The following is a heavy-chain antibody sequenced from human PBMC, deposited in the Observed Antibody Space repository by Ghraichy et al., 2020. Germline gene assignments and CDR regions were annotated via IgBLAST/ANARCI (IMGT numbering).Heavy chain of an antibody. Sequence: SETLSLTCTVSGGSISSSSYYWGWIRQPPGKGLEWIGSIYYSGSTYYNPSLKSRVTISVDTSKNQFSLKLSSVTAADTAVYYCARGWVYYYFDYWGQGTLVTVSS. J-gene: IGHJ4*02. CDR1: GGSISSSSYY. CDR2: IYYSGST. CDR3: ARGWVYYYFDY. V-gene: IGHV4-39*01. D-gene: IGHD1-26*01.